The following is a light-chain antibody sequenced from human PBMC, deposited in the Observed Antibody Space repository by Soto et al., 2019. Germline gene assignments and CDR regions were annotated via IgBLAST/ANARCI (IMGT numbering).Light chain of an antibody. CDR3: QQYDQWPIT. Sequence: EIVMTQSPATLSVSPGERATLSCRASQSVSSNFAWYQQKPGQAPRLLIYDASTRATGIPARFSGSGSGTEFSFTVTSLQSEDFAVYYCQQYDQWPITFGQGTRLEIK. CDR2: DAS. CDR1: QSVSSN. V-gene: IGKV3-15*01. J-gene: IGKJ5*01.